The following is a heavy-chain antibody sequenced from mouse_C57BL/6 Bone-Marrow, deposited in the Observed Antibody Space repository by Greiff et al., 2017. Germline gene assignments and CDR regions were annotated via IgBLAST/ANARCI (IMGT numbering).Heavy chain of an antibody. D-gene: IGHD4-1*01. Sequence: EVQLQESGGGLVKPGGSLKLSCAASGFTFSSYAMSWVRQTPEKRLEWVATISDGGSYTYYPDNVKGRFTISRDKAKNNLYLQMSHLKSEDTAMYYCARELGRDFDYWGQGTTLTVSS. V-gene: IGHV5-4*01. CDR1: GFTFSSYA. CDR3: ARELGRDFDY. CDR2: ISDGGSYT. J-gene: IGHJ2*01.